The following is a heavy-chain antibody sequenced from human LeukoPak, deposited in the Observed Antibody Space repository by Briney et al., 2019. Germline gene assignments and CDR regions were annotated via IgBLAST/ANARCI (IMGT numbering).Heavy chain of an antibody. V-gene: IGHV3-23*03. J-gene: IGHJ4*02. CDR2: IYSGGST. D-gene: IGHD3-16*01. Sequence: GGSLRLSCAASEFTFSSYAMSWVRQAPGKGLEWVSVIYSGGSTYYADSVKGRFTISRDNSKNTLYLQMNSLRAEDTAVYYCAKLGGPSSQYFDYWGQGTLVSVSS. CDR3: AKLGGPSSQYFDY. CDR1: EFTFSSYA.